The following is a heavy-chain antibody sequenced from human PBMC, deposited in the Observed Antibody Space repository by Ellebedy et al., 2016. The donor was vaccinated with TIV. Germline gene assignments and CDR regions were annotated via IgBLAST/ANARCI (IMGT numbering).Heavy chain of an antibody. CDR2: ISWDGGST. Sequence: GESLKISXAASVFTFDDYTMHLLRQAPGNGLEWVSLISWDGGSTYYADSVKGRFTISRDNSKNSLYLQMNSLRTEDTALYYCAKDKGLVTPAYYYYGMDVWGQGTTVTVSS. CDR3: AKDKGLVTPAYYYYGMDV. V-gene: IGHV3-43*01. D-gene: IGHD6-19*01. J-gene: IGHJ6*02. CDR1: VFTFDDYT.